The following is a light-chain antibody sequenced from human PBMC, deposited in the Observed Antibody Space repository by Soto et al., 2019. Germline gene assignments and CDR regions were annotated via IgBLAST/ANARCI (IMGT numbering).Light chain of an antibody. CDR2: DVS. CDR1: SSDVGGYNY. CDR3: CSYTTSNTRQIV. J-gene: IGLJ1*01. Sequence: QSALTQPASVAGSPGQSITISCTGTSSDVGGYNYVSWYQQHPGKAPKFMIYDVSNRPSGVSNRFSGSKYDNTASLTISGLQGEDEADYYCCSYTTSNTRQIVFGTGIKLTVL. V-gene: IGLV2-14*03.